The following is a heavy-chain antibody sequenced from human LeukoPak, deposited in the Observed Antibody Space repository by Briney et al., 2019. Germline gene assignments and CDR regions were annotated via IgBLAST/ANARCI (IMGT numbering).Heavy chain of an antibody. V-gene: IGHV3-66*04. CDR3: ARQGAAAAYWYFDL. D-gene: IGHD6-13*01. CDR2: IYSGGST. Sequence: GGSLRLSCAASGFTVSSNYMSWVRQAPGKGLEWVSVIYSGGSTYYADSVKGRFTISRDNSENTLYLQMNSLRAEDTAVYYCARQGAAAAYWYFDLWGRGTLVTVSS. CDR1: GFTVSSNY. J-gene: IGHJ2*01.